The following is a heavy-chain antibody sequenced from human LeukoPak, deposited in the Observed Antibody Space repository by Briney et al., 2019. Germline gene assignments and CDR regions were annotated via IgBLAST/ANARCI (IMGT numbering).Heavy chain of an antibody. V-gene: IGHV4-61*02. CDR2: IYTSGSI. CDR3: ARDPRGYSYGRGSGLDY. J-gene: IGHJ4*02. Sequence: SETLSLTCTVSGGSISSGSYYWSWIRQPAGKGLEWIGRIYTSGSINYNPSLESRVTISVDTSKNQFSLKLSSVTAADTAVYYCARDPRGYSYGRGSGLDYWGQGTLVTVSS. CDR1: GGSISSGSYY. D-gene: IGHD5-18*01.